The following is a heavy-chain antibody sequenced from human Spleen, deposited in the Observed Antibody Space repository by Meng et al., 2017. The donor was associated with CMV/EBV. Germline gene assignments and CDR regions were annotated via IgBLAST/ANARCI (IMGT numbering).Heavy chain of an antibody. CDR1: GGSISSYS. CDR2: IYYSGST. V-gene: IGHV4-59*01. D-gene: IGHD5-24*01. CDR3: ARIEMATKVAGSRAFDI. J-gene: IGHJ3*02. Sequence: SETLSLTCTVSGGSISSYSWSWIRQPPGKGLEWNGYIYYSGSTNYNPSLKSRVTISVDTSKNQFSLKLSSVTAADTAVYYCARIEMATKVAGSRAFDIWGQGTMVTVSS.